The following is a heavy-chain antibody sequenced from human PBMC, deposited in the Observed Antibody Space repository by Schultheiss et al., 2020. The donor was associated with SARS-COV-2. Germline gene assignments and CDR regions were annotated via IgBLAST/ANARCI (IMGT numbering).Heavy chain of an antibody. D-gene: IGHD3-10*01. CDR2: INHSGST. CDR3: ARGPIGGFDY. Sequence: SETLSLTCAVYGGSFSGYYWSWIRQPPGKGLEWIGEINHSGSTNYNPSLKSRVTISVDTSKNQFSLKLSSVTAADTAVYYCARGPIGGFDYWGQGTLVTVSS. J-gene: IGHJ4*02. V-gene: IGHV4-34*01. CDR1: GGSFSGYY.